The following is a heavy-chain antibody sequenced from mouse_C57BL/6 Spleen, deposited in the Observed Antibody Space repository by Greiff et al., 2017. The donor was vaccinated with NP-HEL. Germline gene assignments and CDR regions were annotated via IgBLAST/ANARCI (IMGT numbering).Heavy chain of an antibody. J-gene: IGHJ2*01. CDR3: ARYYAY. CDR1: GYSITSGYY. CDR2: ISYDGSN. Sequence: EVKVEESGPGLVKPSQSLSLTCSVTGYSITSGYYWNWIRQFPGNKLEWMGYISYDGSNNYNPSLKNRISITRDTSKNQFFLKLNSVTTEDTATYYCARYYAYWGQGTTLTVSS. V-gene: IGHV3-6*01.